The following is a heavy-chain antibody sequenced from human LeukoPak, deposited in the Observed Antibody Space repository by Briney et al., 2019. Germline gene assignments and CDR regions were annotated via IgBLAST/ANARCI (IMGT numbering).Heavy chain of an antibody. CDR2: IWYDGSNK. J-gene: IGHJ3*02. Sequence: GRSLRLSCAASGFTFSTYGMHWVRQAPGKGLEWVAIIWYDGSNKYYADSVKGRFTISRDNSKNTLYLQMNSPRAEDTAVYYCARVPYATVADAFDIWGQGTLVTVSS. D-gene: IGHD2-8*01. V-gene: IGHV3-33*01. CDR3: ARVPYATVADAFDI. CDR1: GFTFSTYG.